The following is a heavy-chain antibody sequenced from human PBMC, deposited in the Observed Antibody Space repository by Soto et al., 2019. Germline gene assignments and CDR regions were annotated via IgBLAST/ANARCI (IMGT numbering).Heavy chain of an antibody. CDR2: INPNSGGT. J-gene: IGHJ4*02. Sequence: ASVKVSCKASGYTFTSYGISCVRQAPGQGLEWKGWINPNSGGTNYAQNFQGWVTMTRDTSISTAYMELSRLRSDDTAVYYCARTHCSSTRCYVGSWDYWGQGTLLTVSS. CDR3: ARTHCSSTRCYVGSWDY. D-gene: IGHD2-2*01. CDR1: GYTFTSYG. V-gene: IGHV1-2*04.